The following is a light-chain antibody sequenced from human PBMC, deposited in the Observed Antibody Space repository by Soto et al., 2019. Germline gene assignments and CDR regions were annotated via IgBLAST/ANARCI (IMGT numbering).Light chain of an antibody. Sequence: HSALTQPASVSGSPGQSITISCTGTSSDVGGYNYVSWYQQHPGKVPKLMIYEVSNRPSGVSNRFSGSKSGNTASLTISGLQAEDEADYYCFSYTSSSTRVFGTGTKLTVL. CDR2: EVS. J-gene: IGLJ1*01. V-gene: IGLV2-14*01. CDR3: FSYTSSSTRV. CDR1: SSDVGGYNY.